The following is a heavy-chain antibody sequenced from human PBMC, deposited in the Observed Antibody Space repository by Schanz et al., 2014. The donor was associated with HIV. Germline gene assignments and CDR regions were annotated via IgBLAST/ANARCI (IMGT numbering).Heavy chain of an antibody. CDR3: AKSLGMVGSPFDRNGMDV. CDR2: VSDDGTKT. V-gene: IGHV3-30*18. D-gene: IGHD3-10*01. J-gene: IGHJ6*02. Sequence: QVQLVESGGGVVQPGRSLRLSCAASGFTFSYYGMHWVRQAPGKGLEWVASVSDDGTKTYYVDSLKGRFTVSRDNSKNTVYLQMTSLRRDDTAVYYCAKSLGMVGSPFDRNGMDVWGQGTTVIVSS. CDR1: GFTFSYYG.